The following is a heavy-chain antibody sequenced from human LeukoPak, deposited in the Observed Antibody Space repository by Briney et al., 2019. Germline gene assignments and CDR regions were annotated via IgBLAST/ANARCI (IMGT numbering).Heavy chain of an antibody. D-gene: IGHD3-10*01. J-gene: IGHJ4*02. CDR3: GKTFGSGDY. V-gene: IGHV3-23*01. CDR2: ISGDGDYT. Sequence: GGSLRLSCAAAGAASGFTFSTHFLNWVRQAPGKGLEWLSGISGDGDYTCYADSVKGRFTASRDNSRKTLYLQLNNLRVEDTAMYYCGKTFGSGDYWGQGALVTVSS. CDR1: GFTFSTHF.